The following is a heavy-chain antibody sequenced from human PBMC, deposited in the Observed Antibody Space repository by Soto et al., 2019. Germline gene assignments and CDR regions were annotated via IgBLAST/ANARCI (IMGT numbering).Heavy chain of an antibody. J-gene: IGHJ4*02. Sequence: AGGSLRLSCAGSGLTFRNDWLSWVRQAPGKGLEWVANINQDGSERYYVDSVRGRFTISRDNVENSLYLQLNSLRPDDTAVYYCAVYGYGVSAAAYWGQGTLVTVSS. CDR1: GLTFRNDW. CDR2: INQDGSER. D-gene: IGHD4-17*01. V-gene: IGHV3-7*03. CDR3: AVYGYGVSAAAY.